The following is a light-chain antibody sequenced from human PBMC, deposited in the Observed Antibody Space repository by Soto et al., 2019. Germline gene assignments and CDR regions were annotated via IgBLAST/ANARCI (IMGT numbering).Light chain of an antibody. CDR3: QTWGSGIMV. CDR2: LNSDGSH. CDR1: SGHSNYA. Sequence: QPVLTQSPSASASLGASVKLTCTLSSGHSNYAIAWHQQQSEKGPRYLMKLNSDGSHSKGDGIPDRFSGSSSGAERYLTISSLQYEDEADYYCQTWGSGIMVFGGGTKLTVL. V-gene: IGLV4-69*01. J-gene: IGLJ2*01.